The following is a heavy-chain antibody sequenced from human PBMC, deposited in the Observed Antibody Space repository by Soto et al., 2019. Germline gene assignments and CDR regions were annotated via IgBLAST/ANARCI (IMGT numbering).Heavy chain of an antibody. V-gene: IGHV3-15*01. Sequence: GGSLRLSCAASGFTFSNVWMSWVRQAPGKGLEWVGRIKTKTDGGTADFAAPVKGRFTISRDDSKNTLYLQMNSLKTEDTAVYYCTTLTLDYWGQAALVTVSS. J-gene: IGHJ4*02. D-gene: IGHD7-27*01. CDR1: GFTFSNVW. CDR2: IKTKTDGGTA. CDR3: TTLTLDY.